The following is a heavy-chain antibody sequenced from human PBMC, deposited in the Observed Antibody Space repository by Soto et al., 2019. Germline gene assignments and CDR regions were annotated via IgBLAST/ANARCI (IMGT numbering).Heavy chain of an antibody. CDR1: GYTCTHYY. CDR2: INPNGGIT. V-gene: IGHV1-46*01. CDR3: ATSVNSAMAFDY. J-gene: IGHJ4*02. D-gene: IGHD5-18*01. Sequence: ASVQVSCKASGYTCTHYYIHWVRQAPGQGLEWMGIINPNGGITTYAQKFRAGFTMTRDTSTSTVYLELSSLRSEDSAIYYCATSVNSAMAFDYWGQGTLVTVSS.